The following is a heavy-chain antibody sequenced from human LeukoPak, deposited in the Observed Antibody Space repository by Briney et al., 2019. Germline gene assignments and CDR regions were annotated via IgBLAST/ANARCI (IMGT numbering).Heavy chain of an antibody. CDR1: GFTFSSYE. D-gene: IGHD3-10*01. V-gene: IGHV3-48*03. Sequence: QPGGSLRLSCAASGFTFSSYEMNWVRQAPGKGLEWVSYISSSGSAIYYADSVKGRFTISRDNAKNSLYLQMNSLRAEDTAVYYCARDFGYYGSGSYPDYFDYWGQGTLVTVSS. J-gene: IGHJ4*02. CDR2: ISSSGSAI. CDR3: ARDFGYYGSGSYPDYFDY.